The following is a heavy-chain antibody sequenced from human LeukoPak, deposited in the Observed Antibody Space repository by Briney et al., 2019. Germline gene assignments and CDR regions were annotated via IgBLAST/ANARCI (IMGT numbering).Heavy chain of an antibody. V-gene: IGHV1-2*02. CDR1: GYTFTDYY. CDR3: ARCWGSGIYLFDAFDI. CDR2: INPNSGGT. Sequence: ASVKVSCKASGYTFTDYYMHWVRQAPGQGLEWMGWINPNSGGTNYAQKFQDRVTMTRDTSISTDYMELSRLRSADTAVYYCARCWGSGIYLFDAFDIWGQGTMVTVSS. J-gene: IGHJ3*02. D-gene: IGHD1-26*01.